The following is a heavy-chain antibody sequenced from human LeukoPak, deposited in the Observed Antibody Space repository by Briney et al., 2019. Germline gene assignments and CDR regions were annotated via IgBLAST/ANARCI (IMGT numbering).Heavy chain of an antibody. D-gene: IGHD2-2*01. V-gene: IGHV3-23*01. CDR1: GFTFSSYA. CDR2: ISGSGGST. CDR3: AKRIVVVPAAMWAFDI. Sequence: GGSLRLSCAASGFTFSSYAMSWVRQAPGKGLEWVSAISGSGGSTYYADSVKGRFTISRDNSKNTLYLQMNSLRAEDTAVYYCAKRIVVVPAAMWAFDIWGQGTMVTVSS. J-gene: IGHJ3*02.